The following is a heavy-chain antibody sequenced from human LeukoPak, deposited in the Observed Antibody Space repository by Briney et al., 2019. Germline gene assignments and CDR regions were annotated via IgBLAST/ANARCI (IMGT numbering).Heavy chain of an antibody. CDR3: AREVLGRAYCGGDCYSDWFDP. J-gene: IGHJ5*02. Sequence: PGGSLRLSCAASGFTFSSYWMSWVRQAPGKGLEWVANIKQDGSEKYYVDSVKGRFTISRDNAKNSLYLQMNSLRAEDTAVYYCAREVLGRAYCGGDCYSDWFDPWGQGTLVTVSS. D-gene: IGHD2-21*02. CDR2: IKQDGSEK. V-gene: IGHV3-7*01. CDR1: GFTFSSYW.